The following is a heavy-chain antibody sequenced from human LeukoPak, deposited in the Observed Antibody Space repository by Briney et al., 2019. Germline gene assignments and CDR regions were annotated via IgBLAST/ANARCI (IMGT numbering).Heavy chain of an antibody. Sequence: GGSLRLSCAASGFTFTSYGFHWVRQAPGKGLEWVAVIFYDGSMEYYPDSVKGRFTISRDNSKNTLYLQMNRLRLEDTAVYYCARDPRGPTGYDSGGRDTFDYWGQGTLVTVSS. V-gene: IGHV3-30*04. CDR1: GFTFTSYG. J-gene: IGHJ4*02. D-gene: IGHD2-15*01. CDR2: IFYDGSME. CDR3: ARDPRGPTGYDSGGRDTFDY.